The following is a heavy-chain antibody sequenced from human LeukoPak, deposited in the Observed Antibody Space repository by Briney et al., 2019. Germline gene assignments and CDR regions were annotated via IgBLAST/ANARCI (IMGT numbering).Heavy chain of an antibody. Sequence: GGSLRFSCAASGFTFSSYSMNWVRQAPGKGLEWVSSISSSSSYIYYADSVKGRFTISRDNAKNSLYLQMNSLRAEDTAVYYCARAPRAIFGVVIKWYFDYWGQGTLVTVSS. CDR3: ARAPRAIFGVVIKWYFDY. J-gene: IGHJ4*02. CDR1: GFTFSSYS. CDR2: ISSSSSYI. V-gene: IGHV3-21*01. D-gene: IGHD3-3*01.